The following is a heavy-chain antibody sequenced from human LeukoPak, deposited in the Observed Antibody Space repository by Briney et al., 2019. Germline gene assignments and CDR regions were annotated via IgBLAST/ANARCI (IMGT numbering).Heavy chain of an antibody. V-gene: IGHV3-74*01. CDR2: ICPDGTVT. Sequence: GGSLRLSCAAYGFTFSTYCMHWVRQAPGKGPMWVSRICPDGTVTNYADSVKARFIISRDNARNTVYLQMNSLRVEDTAVYYCVRDFRSADYWGQGTLVTVSS. J-gene: IGHJ4*02. CDR1: GFTFSTYC. CDR3: VRDFRSADY.